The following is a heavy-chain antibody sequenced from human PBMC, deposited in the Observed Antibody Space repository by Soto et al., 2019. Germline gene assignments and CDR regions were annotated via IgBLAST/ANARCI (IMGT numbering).Heavy chain of an antibody. D-gene: IGHD6-19*01. CDR1: GFTFSNYA. CDR2: IWYDGSNK. CDR3: ARETYSSGWYWFDP. Sequence: QVQLVESGGGVVQPGRSLRLSCVASGFTFSNYAMHWVRQAPGKGLEWVELIWYDGSNKYYADSVKGRFTISRDNSKNTLYLQMNNLRAEDTAVYYCARETYSSGWYWFDPWGQGTLVTVSS. J-gene: IGHJ5*02. V-gene: IGHV3-33*01.